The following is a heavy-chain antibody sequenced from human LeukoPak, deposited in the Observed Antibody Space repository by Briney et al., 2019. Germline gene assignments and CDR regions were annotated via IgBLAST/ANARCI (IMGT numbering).Heavy chain of an antibody. J-gene: IGHJ3*02. Sequence: GESLKMSCQGSGYNFTNHWIGRVRQMTGQGLGWVGINFRTDYNTRYSPSFRGKVTISAIKSINTDYLQWSRLKAWDAAIYYCARHSSGWFAGGGFDIWGQGTMVSVSS. CDR3: ARHSSGWFAGGGFDI. V-gene: IGHV5-51*01. D-gene: IGHD2-15*01. CDR2: NFRTDYNT. CDR1: GYNFTNHW.